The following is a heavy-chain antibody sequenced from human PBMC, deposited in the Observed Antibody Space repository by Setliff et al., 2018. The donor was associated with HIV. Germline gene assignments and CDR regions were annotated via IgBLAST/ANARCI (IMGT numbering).Heavy chain of an antibody. J-gene: IGHJ6*02. V-gene: IGHV3-15*01. CDR3: ATGFTVRGFRRLDV. Sequence: GGSLRLSCAVSGFILSEDWMSWVRQAPGKGLEWLGRIKSKRDGGTIDYTAPVKGRFTISRDDSKNTVYLQMNNVKSEDSGLYYCATGFTVRGFRRLDVWGQGTTVTVSS. D-gene: IGHD3-10*01. CDR1: GFILSEDW. CDR2: IKSKRDGGTI.